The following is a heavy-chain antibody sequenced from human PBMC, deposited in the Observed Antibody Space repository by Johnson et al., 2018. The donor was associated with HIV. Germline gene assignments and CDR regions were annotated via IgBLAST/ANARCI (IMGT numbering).Heavy chain of an antibody. Sequence: VQLVESGGKLIQPGGSLRLSCAASEFTVSSNYMSWVRQAPGKGLEWVSIIYDGDGTYYADSVKGRFTISRDNAKNSLYLQMNSLRAEDTALYYCARRPRAEAFDIWGQGTMVTVSS. V-gene: IGHV3-53*01. CDR3: ARRPRAEAFDI. D-gene: IGHD6-6*01. CDR2: IYDGDGT. CDR1: EFTVSSNY. J-gene: IGHJ3*02.